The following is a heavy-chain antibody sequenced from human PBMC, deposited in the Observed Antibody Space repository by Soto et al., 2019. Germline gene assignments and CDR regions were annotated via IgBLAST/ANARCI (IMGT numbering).Heavy chain of an antibody. J-gene: IGHJ4*02. Sequence: QVQLVESGGGVVQPGRSLRLSCAASGFTFSTFGMHWVRQAPGKGLEWVAVISYGGSSDYYADSVQGRFTISRDNSKNTVYLQMNSLRPEDTAVYYCAKDGGSGWYEDYWGQGTLVTVSS. V-gene: IGHV3-30*18. CDR1: GFTFSTFG. CDR3: AKDGGSGWYEDY. D-gene: IGHD6-19*01. CDR2: ISYGGSSD.